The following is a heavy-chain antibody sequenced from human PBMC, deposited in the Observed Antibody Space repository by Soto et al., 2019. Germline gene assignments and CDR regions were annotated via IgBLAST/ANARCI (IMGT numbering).Heavy chain of an antibody. V-gene: IGHV4-34*01. D-gene: IGHD2-8*01. Sequence: SETLSLTCAVYGGSFSGYYWSWIRQPPRKGLEWIGEINHSGSTNYNPSLKSRVTISVDTSKNQFSLKLSSVTAADTAVYYCASGKRMLNYYYYYGMDVWGQGTTVTVSS. J-gene: IGHJ6*02. CDR3: ASGKRMLNYYYYYGMDV. CDR1: GGSFSGYY. CDR2: INHSGST.